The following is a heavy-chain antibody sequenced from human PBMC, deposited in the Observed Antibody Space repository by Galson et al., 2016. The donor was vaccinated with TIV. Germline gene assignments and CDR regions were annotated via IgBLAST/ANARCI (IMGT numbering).Heavy chain of an antibody. D-gene: IGHD3-16*01. CDR2: ISWDDGN. CDR3: VKDIGGGNYFYHYMDV. Sequence: SLRLSCAASGFTFDDYAMHWVRQAPGKGLEWVSLISWDDGNKFADSVKGRFTISRDNSKNSLYLQMNNLSAEDTALYYCVKDIGGGNYFYHYMDVWGKGTTVTVSS. J-gene: IGHJ6*03. CDR1: GFTFDDYA. V-gene: IGHV3-43D*03.